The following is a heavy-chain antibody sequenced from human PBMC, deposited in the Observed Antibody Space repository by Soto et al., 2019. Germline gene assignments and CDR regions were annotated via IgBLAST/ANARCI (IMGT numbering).Heavy chain of an antibody. Sequence: EVQVLESGGDLVQPGGSLRLTCAVSGFTFTTSSINWVRQAPGKGLEWVSSISGNGYTTYYADSVTGRFTITTDNSKITVFLQMNSLRVEDKALYYCGNGVEHSTADAFETWGQGTMVTVSS. V-gene: IGHV3-23*01. CDR3: GNGVEHSTADAFET. D-gene: IGHD2-21*01. J-gene: IGHJ3*02. CDR1: GFTFTTSS. CDR2: ISGNGYTT.